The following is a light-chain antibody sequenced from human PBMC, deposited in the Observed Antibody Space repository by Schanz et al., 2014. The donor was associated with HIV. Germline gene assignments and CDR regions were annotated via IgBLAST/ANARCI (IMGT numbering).Light chain of an antibody. Sequence: QSVLTQPPSVSGAPGQRVIISCSGSSSNIGTNTVNWYQQLPGTAPKLLIFSNSRRPSGVPARFSGSKSGTAASLAISGLRSEDEADYYCAAWDDSLTWVFGGGTKITVL. CDR3: AAWDDSLTWV. J-gene: IGLJ3*02. CDR2: SNS. V-gene: IGLV1-44*01. CDR1: SSNIGTNT.